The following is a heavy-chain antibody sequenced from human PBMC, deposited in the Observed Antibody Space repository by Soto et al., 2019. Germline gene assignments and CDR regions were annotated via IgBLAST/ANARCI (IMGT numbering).Heavy chain of an antibody. CDR3: ARSALDDDGYHYLDS. J-gene: IGHJ5*01. D-gene: IGHD5-18*01. CDR2: IIPYNGNT. Sequence: EASVKVSCEASGYIFTYRYLYWVRQAPGQALEWMGWIIPYNGNTNYAQKFQDRFSITRESSLSTVYMELRSLRSDDTGMYYCARSALDDDGYHYLDSGGQGTLVTVSS. V-gene: IGHV1-45*02. CDR1: GYIFTYRY.